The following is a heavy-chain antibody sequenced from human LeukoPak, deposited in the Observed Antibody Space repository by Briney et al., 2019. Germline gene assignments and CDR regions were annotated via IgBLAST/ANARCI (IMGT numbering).Heavy chain of an antibody. CDR3: AGDGIVVVPAAMGGYYYYYGMDV. CDR1: GFTFSSYS. CDR2: ISSSSSYI. V-gene: IGHV3-21*01. Sequence: PGGSLRLSCAASGFTFSSYSMNWVRQAPGKGLEWVSSISSSSSYIYYADSVKGRFTISRDNAKNSLYLQMNSLRAEDTAVYYCAGDGIVVVPAAMGGYYYYYGMDVWGQGTTVTVSS. D-gene: IGHD2-2*01. J-gene: IGHJ6*02.